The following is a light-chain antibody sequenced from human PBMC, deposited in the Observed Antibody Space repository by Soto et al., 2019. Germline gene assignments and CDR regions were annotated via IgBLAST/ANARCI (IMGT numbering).Light chain of an antibody. J-gene: IGKJ1*01. CDR1: QTISSNY. CDR3: QQYVSWT. CDR2: GAS. Sequence: EIVLTQSPGTLSVSPGERATLSCRASQTISSNYLAWYQQKPGQAPSLLIYGASSRATGIPDRFSGSGSGKDFPLTISRLEPEDSAIYYCQQYVSWTFGQGTKVEIK. V-gene: IGKV3-20*01.